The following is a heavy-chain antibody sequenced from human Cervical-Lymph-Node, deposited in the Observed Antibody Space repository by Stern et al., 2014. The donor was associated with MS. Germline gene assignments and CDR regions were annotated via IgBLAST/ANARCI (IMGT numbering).Heavy chain of an antibody. CDR3: AKRTSSGYYPFDH. CDR1: GFIISNYA. J-gene: IGHJ4*02. D-gene: IGHD3-22*01. CDR2: ITVSGDST. Sequence: EVQLVESGGGLVQPGGSLRLSCAASGFIISNYAMSWVRQAPGNGLARVSLITVSGDSTYDADSVKGRFTISRDKFKNILYLQMNSLRAEYTAVYYCAKRTSSGYYPFDHWGQGTLVTVSS. V-gene: IGHV3-23*04.